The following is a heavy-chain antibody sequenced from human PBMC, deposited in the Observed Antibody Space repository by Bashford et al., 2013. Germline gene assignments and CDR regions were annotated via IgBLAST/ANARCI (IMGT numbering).Heavy chain of an antibody. CDR1: CLPSTLTT. CDR3: TRDHRAERIAAYWFDP. V-gene: IGHV4-59*01. Sequence: SETPVPHLHCLWCLPSTLTTGAGSGSSQGGGLEWIGYVYYSGSANYNPSLQSRVTISIDTSKNQFSLKLTSVTAADTAVYFCTRDHRAERIAAYWFDPWGHGNPGHRLL. CDR2: VYYSGSA. D-gene: IGHD6-13*01. J-gene: IGHJ5*02.